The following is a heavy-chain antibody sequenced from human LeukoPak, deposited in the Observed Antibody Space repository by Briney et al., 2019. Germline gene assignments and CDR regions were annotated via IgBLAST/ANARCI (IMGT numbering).Heavy chain of an antibody. CDR2: INTDGTAT. V-gene: IGHV3-74*01. J-gene: IGHJ4*02. D-gene: IGHD6-19*01. CDR1: GFTFSKYW. Sequence: GGSLRLSCAASGFTFSKYWMLWVRQAPGKGLESVSRINTDGTATTYADSVKGRFTVSIDTADNKMFLQMSSVRDEDTAVYYCATKQWLAPPPDSWGQGTPVTVSS. CDR3: ATKQWLAPPPDS.